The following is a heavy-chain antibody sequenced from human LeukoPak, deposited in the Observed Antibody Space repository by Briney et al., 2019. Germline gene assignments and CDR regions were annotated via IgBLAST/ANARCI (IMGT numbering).Heavy chain of an antibody. CDR3: ARVVPAALSGGFDY. CDR1: GGSISSSNYY. V-gene: IGHV4-39*01. CDR2: IYYSGST. D-gene: IGHD2-2*01. J-gene: IGHJ4*02. Sequence: PSETLSLTCTVSGGSISSSNYYWGWIRQPPGKGLEWIGSIYYSGSTYYNPSLKSRVTISVDTSKNQFSLKVNSVTAADTAVYYCARVVPAALSGGFDYWGQGTLVTVSS.